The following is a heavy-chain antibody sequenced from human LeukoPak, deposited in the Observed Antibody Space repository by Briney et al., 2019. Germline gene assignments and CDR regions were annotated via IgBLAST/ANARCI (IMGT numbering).Heavy chain of an antibody. CDR2: IYTSGST. D-gene: IGHD5-12*01. J-gene: IGHJ5*02. CDR3: ARDMGQNRGYDRRRQYNWFDP. Sequence: SETLSLTCTVSGGSISSYYWSWIRQPAGKGLEWIGRIYTSGSTNYNPSLKSRVTMSVDTSKNQFSLKLSSGTAADTAVYYCARDMGQNRGYDRRRQYNWFDPWGQGTLVTVSS. V-gene: IGHV4-4*07. CDR1: GGSISSYY.